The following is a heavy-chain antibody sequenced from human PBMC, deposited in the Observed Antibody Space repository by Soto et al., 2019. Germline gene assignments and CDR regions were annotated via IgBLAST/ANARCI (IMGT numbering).Heavy chain of an antibody. V-gene: IGHV4-59*08. J-gene: IGHJ4*02. Sequence: QVQLQESGPGLVKPSETLSLTCTVSGDSISSSYWSWIRQPPGKGLEWIGYIYYSGSTNYNPSLKSRVTISVDTSKNQFSLKVSSVTAADTAVYYCARHYDSWSGYYAYWGQGTLVTVSS. D-gene: IGHD3-3*01. CDR3: ARHYDSWSGYYAY. CDR2: IYYSGST. CDR1: GDSISSSY.